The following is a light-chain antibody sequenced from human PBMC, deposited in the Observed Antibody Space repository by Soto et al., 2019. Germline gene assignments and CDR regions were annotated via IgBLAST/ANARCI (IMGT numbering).Light chain of an antibody. J-gene: IGKJ1*01. CDR3: QQYGSSLPMT. CDR2: GAS. Sequence: EIVLTQSPATLSLSPGERATLSCRASQSVSSSYLAWYQQKPGQAPRLLIYGASSRATGIPDRFSGSGSGTDFTLTISRLEPEDFAVYYCQQYGSSLPMTFGQGTRLDIK. V-gene: IGKV3-20*01. CDR1: QSVSSSY.